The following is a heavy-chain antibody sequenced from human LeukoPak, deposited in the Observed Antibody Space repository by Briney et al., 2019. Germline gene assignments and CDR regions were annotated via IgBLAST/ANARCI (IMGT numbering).Heavy chain of an antibody. CDR1: GGSITQTNY. Sequence: PSETLSLTCGVSGGSITQTNYWTWVRQPPGKGLEWIGEVNLQGSTNYNPSLMGRVAISVDKSENHVSLQLTSVTAADTAVYYCARGRYYDSSGHSRYYGLDVWGQGTTVTVSS. CDR2: VNLQGST. J-gene: IGHJ6*02. CDR3: ARGRYYDSSGHSRYYGLDV. V-gene: IGHV4-4*02. D-gene: IGHD3-22*01.